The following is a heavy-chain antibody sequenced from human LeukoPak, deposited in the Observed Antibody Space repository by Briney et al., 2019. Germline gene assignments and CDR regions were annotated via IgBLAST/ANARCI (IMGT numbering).Heavy chain of an antibody. Sequence: PSETLSLTCTVSSGSISSSYWSWIRQTPGKGLEWIGYIYYSGSTNYNPSLRSRVTISVDTSKNQVSLKLRSVTAADTAVYYCARDRGSSGYYGVDYWGQGTLVTVSS. V-gene: IGHV4-59*01. CDR3: ARDRGSSGYYGVDY. D-gene: IGHD6-19*01. CDR1: SGSISSSY. CDR2: IYYSGST. J-gene: IGHJ4*02.